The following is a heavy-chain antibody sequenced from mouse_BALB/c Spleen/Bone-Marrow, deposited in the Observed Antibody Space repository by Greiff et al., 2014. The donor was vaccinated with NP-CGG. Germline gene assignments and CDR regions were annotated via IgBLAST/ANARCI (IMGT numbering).Heavy chain of an antibody. J-gene: IGHJ4*01. D-gene: IGHD1-2*01. Sequence: VQLQQSGPGLVAPSQSLSISCTVSGFSLTSYGVHWVRQPPGKGLEWLGVIWADGSTNYNSALMSRLSISKDNSKSQVFLKMNSLQTDDAAMYHCATMTAATGARDEGGKGTLVTVA. V-gene: IGHV2-9*02. CDR2: IWADGST. CDR3: ATMTAATGARDE. CDR1: GFSLTSYG.